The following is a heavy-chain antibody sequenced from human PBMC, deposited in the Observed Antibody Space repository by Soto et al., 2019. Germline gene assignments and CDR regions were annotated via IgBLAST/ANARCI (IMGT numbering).Heavy chain of an antibody. J-gene: IGHJ4*02. CDR1: GYTFTSYA. V-gene: IGHV1-3*01. CDR3: ARAPITGTTPDYDY. CDR2: INAGNGNT. Sequence: ASVKVSCKASGYTFTSYAMHWVRQAPGQRLEWMGWINAGNGNTKYSQKFQGRVTITRDTSASTAYMELSSLRSEDTAVYYCARAPITGTTPDYDYWGQGTPVTVSS. D-gene: IGHD1-7*01.